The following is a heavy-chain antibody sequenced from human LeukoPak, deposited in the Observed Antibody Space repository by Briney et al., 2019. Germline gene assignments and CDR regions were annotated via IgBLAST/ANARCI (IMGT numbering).Heavy chain of an antibody. CDR3: AREYSSSEY. J-gene: IGHJ4*02. CDR1: GGSISGYY. D-gene: IGHD5-18*01. CDR2: INYSGTT. Sequence: SETLSLTCTVSGGSISGYYWHWIRQSPGMGLEWIGYINYSGTTDYNPSLKSRVTISVDTSKNQFSLNLRSATAADTAVYYCAREYSSSEYWGQGILVTVSS. V-gene: IGHV4-59*01.